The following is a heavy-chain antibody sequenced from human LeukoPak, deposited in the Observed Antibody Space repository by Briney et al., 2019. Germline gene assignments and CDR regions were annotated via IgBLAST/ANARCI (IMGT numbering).Heavy chain of an antibody. D-gene: IGHD1-26*01. CDR2: IYYSGNT. CDR1: GGSMSSSRYY. V-gene: IGHV4-39*01. CDR3: ARHGEYSGSYFNY. Sequence: SETLSLTCSVWGGSMSSSRYYWGWVRQPPGEGVGGIGSIYYSGNTYSTPSLKSRVTISVDTSKNPFSLKLSSVTAAATAVYYCARHGEYSGSYFNYWGQGTPVTVSS. J-gene: IGHJ4*02.